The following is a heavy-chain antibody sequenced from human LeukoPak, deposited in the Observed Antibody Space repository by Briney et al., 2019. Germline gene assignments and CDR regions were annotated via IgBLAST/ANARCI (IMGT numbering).Heavy chain of an antibody. Sequence: GESLKISCKGSGYSFISYWIGWVRQMPGKGLEWMGIIYPGDSDTRYSPSFQGQVTIFVDKSISTAYLQWSSLKASDSAIYYCARQIRYYDSSGYYDYWGQGTLLTVSS. CDR2: IYPGDSDT. CDR3: ARQIRYYDSSGYYDY. J-gene: IGHJ4*02. V-gene: IGHV5-51*01. CDR1: GYSFISYW. D-gene: IGHD3-22*01.